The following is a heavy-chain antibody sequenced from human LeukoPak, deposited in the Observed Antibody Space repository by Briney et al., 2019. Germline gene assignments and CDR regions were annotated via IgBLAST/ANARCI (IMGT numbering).Heavy chain of an antibody. CDR2: ISAYNGHT. J-gene: IGHJ4*02. CDR1: GYTFTSYG. V-gene: IGHV1-18*01. Sequence: ASVKVSCKASGYTFTSYGISWVRQAPGQGLEWMGWISAYNGHTNYAQKLQGRVTMTTDTSTSTAYMELRSLRSDDTAVYYCARDSHEYVWGSYRYYYFDYWGQGTLVTVSS. D-gene: IGHD3-16*02. CDR3: ARDSHEYVWGSYRYYYFDY.